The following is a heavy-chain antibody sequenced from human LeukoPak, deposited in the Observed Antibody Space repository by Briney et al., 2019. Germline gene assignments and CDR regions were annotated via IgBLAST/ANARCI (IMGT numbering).Heavy chain of an antibody. V-gene: IGHV4-59*01. CDR2: IYYSGST. CDR3: AREGDYDSSGYYYRWFDP. CDR1: GGSISSYY. Sequence: PSETLSLTCTVSGGSISSYYWSWIRQPPGKGLEWIGYIYYSGSTNYNPSLKSRVTISVDTSKNQFSLKLSSVTAADTAVCYCAREGDYDSSGYYYRWFDPWGQGTLVTVSS. D-gene: IGHD3-22*01. J-gene: IGHJ5*02.